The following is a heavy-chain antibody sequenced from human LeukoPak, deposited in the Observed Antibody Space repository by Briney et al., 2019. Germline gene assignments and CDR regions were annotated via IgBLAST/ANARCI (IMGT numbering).Heavy chain of an antibody. J-gene: IGHJ1*01. CDR2: ITPSGGTT. CDR1: GYTFTSYY. CDR3: ARGTGIAAAVTSLFQY. V-gene: IGHV1-46*01. D-gene: IGHD6-13*01. Sequence: APVKVSCKASGYTFTSYYIHWVRQAPGQGLEWMGVITPSGGTTSYAQKFQGRVTMTRDTSTSTVYMELSSLRSEDTAVYYCARGTGIAAAVTSLFQYWGQGTLVTVSS.